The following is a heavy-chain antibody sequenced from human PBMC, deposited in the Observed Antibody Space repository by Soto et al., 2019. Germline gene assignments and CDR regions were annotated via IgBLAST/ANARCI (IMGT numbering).Heavy chain of an antibody. Sequence: QLQLQESGPGLVKPSETLSLTCTVSGGSISSSSYYWGWIRQPPGKGLEWIGSIYYSGSTYYNPSLKSRVTISVDTSKNQFSLKLSSVTAADTAVYYCARHVLRVTIFGVVIMHYYYYYGMDVWGQGTTVTVSS. D-gene: IGHD3-3*01. CDR2: IYYSGST. CDR3: ARHVLRVTIFGVVIMHYYYYYGMDV. CDR1: GGSISSSSYY. J-gene: IGHJ6*02. V-gene: IGHV4-39*01.